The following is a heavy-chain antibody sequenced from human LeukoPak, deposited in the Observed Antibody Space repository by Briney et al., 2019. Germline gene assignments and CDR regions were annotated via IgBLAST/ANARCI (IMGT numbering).Heavy chain of an antibody. CDR2: IYYSGNT. J-gene: IGHJ4*02. V-gene: IGHV4-39*07. Sequence: SETLSLTCTVSGGSISSSSYYLGWIRQPPGKGLECIGTIYYSGNTYYNSSLKSRVTISVDSSKNQFSLKLTSVTAADTAVYYCARGAAGPFDYWGQGTLVTVSS. CDR1: GGSISSSSYY. D-gene: IGHD6-13*01. CDR3: ARGAAGPFDY.